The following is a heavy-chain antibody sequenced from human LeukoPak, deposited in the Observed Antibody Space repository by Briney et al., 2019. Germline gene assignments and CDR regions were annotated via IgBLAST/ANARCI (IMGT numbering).Heavy chain of an antibody. CDR2: IYYSGST. Sequence: SETLSLTCTVSGGSINSYYCSWIRQPPGKGLEWIGYIYYSGSTNYNPSLKSRVTISVDTSNNQLSLKVNSVTAADTAMYYCVESNSRYQPWTLDIWGRGTMVTVSS. J-gene: IGHJ3*02. V-gene: IGHV4-59*01. CDR3: VESNSRYQPWTLDI. D-gene: IGHD2-2*01. CDR1: GGSINSYY.